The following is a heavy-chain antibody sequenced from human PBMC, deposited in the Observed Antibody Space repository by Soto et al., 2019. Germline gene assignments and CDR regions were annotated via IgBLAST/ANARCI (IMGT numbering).Heavy chain of an antibody. Sequence: GASVKVSCKVSGYPFTTYYIHWVRQAPGQGLEWMGWIDPRSGGTVYEQKFQGRVTMTRDTSISTVYMDLSGLTPDDTALYYCATDDYGIFPYWGQGSLVTVSS. CDR3: ATDDYGIFPY. CDR2: IDPRSGGT. CDR1: GYPFTTYY. V-gene: IGHV1-2*02. D-gene: IGHD3-10*01. J-gene: IGHJ4*02.